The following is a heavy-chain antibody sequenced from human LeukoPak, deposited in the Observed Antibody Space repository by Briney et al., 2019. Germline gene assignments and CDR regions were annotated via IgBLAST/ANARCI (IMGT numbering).Heavy chain of an antibody. V-gene: IGHV1-46*01. CDR2: INPSGGNT. CDR3: ARCSTLPRDYYYMDV. J-gene: IGHJ6*03. Sequence: GASVKVSCKASGYTFSSYYMHWVRQAPGQGLEWMGIINPSGGNTNYAQKFQGRVTMTRDMSTSTAYMELSSLRSEDTAVYYCARCSTLPRDYYYMDVWGKGTTVTISS. CDR1: GYTFSSYY.